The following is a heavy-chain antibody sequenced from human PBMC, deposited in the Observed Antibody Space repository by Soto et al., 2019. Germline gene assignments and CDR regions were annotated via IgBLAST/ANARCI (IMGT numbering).Heavy chain of an antibody. V-gene: IGHV3-33*01. J-gene: IGHJ4*02. Sequence: GGSLRLSCAASGFTFSSYGMHWVRQAPGKGLEWVAVIWYDGSNKYYADSVKGRFTISRDNSKNTLYLQMNSLRAEDTSVYYCARDPLIVVVPAAIDWVYWGQGTLVTVSS. D-gene: IGHD2-2*01. CDR2: IWYDGSNK. CDR3: ARDPLIVVVPAAIDWVY. CDR1: GFTFSSYG.